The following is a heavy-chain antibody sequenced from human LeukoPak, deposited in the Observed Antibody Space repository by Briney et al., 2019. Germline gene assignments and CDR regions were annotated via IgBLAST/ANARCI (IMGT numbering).Heavy chain of an antibody. J-gene: IGHJ4*02. D-gene: IGHD4-23*01. Sequence: PGGSLRLSCAASGFIFSSLDMGWVRQAPGKGLEWVSGISASGKNTFYADSVKSRFTISRDNSKNTVYLQMSSLRAEDTAIYYCAEDSVRSGGWFYFDNWGQGTLVSVSS. CDR2: ISASGKNT. CDR1: GFIFSSLD. V-gene: IGHV3-23*01. CDR3: AEDSVRSGGWFYFDN.